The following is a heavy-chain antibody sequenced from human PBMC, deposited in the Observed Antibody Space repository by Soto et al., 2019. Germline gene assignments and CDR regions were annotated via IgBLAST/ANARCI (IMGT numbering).Heavy chain of an antibody. CDR1: GFTFDDYA. J-gene: IGHJ1*01. Sequence: EVQLVESGGGLVQPGRSLRLSCAASGFTFDDYAMHWVRQAPGKGLEWVSGISWNSGSIGYADSVKGRFTISRDNAKNSLYLQMKSLRAEDTALYYCAKDGRVWLQSKGYFQHWGQGTLVTVSS. CDR3: AKDGRVWLQSKGYFQH. D-gene: IGHD5-12*01. V-gene: IGHV3-9*01. CDR2: ISWNSGSI.